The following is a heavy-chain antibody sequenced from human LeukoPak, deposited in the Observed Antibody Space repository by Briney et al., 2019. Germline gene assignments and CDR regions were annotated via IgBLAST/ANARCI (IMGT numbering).Heavy chain of an antibody. J-gene: IGHJ4*02. CDR3: ARESVDCSGGSCYNGVLDY. CDR1: GGSISSYY. CDR2: IYHSGST. V-gene: IGHV4-4*07. Sequence: SETLSLTCTVSGGSISSYYWSWIRQPAGKGLEWIGSIYHSGSTYYNPSLKSRVTISVETSKNQFSLKLSSVTAADTAVYYCARESVDCSGGSCYNGVLDYWGQGTLVTVSS. D-gene: IGHD2-15*01.